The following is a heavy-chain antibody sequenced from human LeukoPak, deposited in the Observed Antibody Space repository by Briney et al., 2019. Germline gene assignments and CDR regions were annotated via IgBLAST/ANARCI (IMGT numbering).Heavy chain of an antibody. CDR2: IIPIFGTA. CDR1: GYTFTSYD. V-gene: IGHV1-69*05. J-gene: IGHJ4*02. CDR3: ARSSSGLIDY. Sequence: ASVKVSCKASGYTFTSYDINWVRQAPGQGLEWMGGIIPIFGTANYAQKFQGRVTITTDESTSTAYMELRSLRSDDTAVYYCARSSSGLIDYWGQGTLVTVSS. D-gene: IGHD6-19*01.